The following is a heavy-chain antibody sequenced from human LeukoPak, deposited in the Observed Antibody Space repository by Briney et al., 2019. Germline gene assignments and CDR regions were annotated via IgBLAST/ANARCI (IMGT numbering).Heavy chain of an antibody. D-gene: IGHD2-15*01. J-gene: IGHJ4*02. CDR3: ARHRRYCSGATCYSGHDY. Sequence: GGSLRLSCAASGFTVSSNYMTWVRQAPGKGLQWVSMIYSGGDTYYVDSVKGRFTISRDNSKNTPYLQMNSLRAEDTAVYYCARHRRYCSGATCYSGHDYWGQGTLVIVSS. CDR2: IYSGGDT. CDR1: GFTVSSNY. V-gene: IGHV3-53*01.